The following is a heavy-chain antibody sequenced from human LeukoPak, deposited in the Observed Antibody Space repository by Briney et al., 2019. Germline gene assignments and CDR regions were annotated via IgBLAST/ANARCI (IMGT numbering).Heavy chain of an antibody. CDR2: IRSRAYGGTT. Sequence: PGGSLRLSCTASGFTFGDYAMSWVRQAPGKGLEWVGFIRSRAYGGTTEYAASVKGRFTISRDDSKSIAYLQMNSLKTEDTAVYYCTRDPGGYSYGFYYYYGMDVWGQGTTVTVSS. D-gene: IGHD5-18*01. CDR3: TRDPGGYSYGFYYYYGMDV. V-gene: IGHV3-49*04. J-gene: IGHJ6*02. CDR1: GFTFGDYA.